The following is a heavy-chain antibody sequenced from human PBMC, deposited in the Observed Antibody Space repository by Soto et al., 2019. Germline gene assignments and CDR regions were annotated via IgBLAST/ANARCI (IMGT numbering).Heavy chain of an antibody. CDR3: ARVKGGSSWYGVGYDSSGYNDY. V-gene: IGHV3-30-3*01. D-gene: IGHD3-22*01. CDR2: ISYDGSNK. CDR1: GFTFSSYA. Sequence: LRLSCAASGFTFSSYAMHWVRQAPGKGLEWVAVISYDGSNKYYADSVKGRFTISRDNSKNTLYLQMNSLRAEDTAVYYCARVKGGSSWYGVGYDSSGYNDYWGQGTLVTVSS. J-gene: IGHJ4*02.